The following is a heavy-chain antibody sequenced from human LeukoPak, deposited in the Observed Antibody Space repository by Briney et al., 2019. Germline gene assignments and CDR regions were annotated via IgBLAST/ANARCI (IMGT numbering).Heavy chain of an antibody. D-gene: IGHD3-3*01. CDR2: IGAYNGNT. J-gene: IGHJ4*02. CDR3: ARLNYITIFGVVIILFDY. Sequence: ASVKVSCKASGYTFTSYGISWVRQAPGQGLEWMGWIGAYNGNTNYAQKLQGTVTMTTDTSTSTAYMELRSLRSDDTAVYYCARLNYITIFGVVIILFDYWGQGTLVTVSS. V-gene: IGHV1-18*01. CDR1: GYTFTSYG.